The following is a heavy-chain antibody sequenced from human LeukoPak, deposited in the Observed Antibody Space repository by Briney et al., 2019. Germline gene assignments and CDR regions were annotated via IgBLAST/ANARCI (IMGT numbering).Heavy chain of an antibody. CDR2: VYYTGST. V-gene: IGHV4-39*02. Sequence: PSETLSLTCTVSGGSISGSGYYWGWIRQPPGKGLEWVGSVYYTGSTFYNPSLKSRVTTSVDTSKNHFSLNLSSVTAADTAVYYCARHRGRYYDSGSYYYFDYWGQGTLVTVSS. J-gene: IGHJ4*02. CDR1: GGSISGSGYY. D-gene: IGHD3-10*01. CDR3: ARHRGRYYDSGSYYYFDY.